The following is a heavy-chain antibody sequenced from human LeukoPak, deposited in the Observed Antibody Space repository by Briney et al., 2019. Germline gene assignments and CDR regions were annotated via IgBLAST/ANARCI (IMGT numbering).Heavy chain of an antibody. J-gene: IGHJ4*02. CDR3: ARDGDYVWGSYRRKGAFDY. CDR1: GYTFTGYY. CDR2: INPNSGGT. Sequence: ASVKVSCKASGYTFTGYYMHWVRQAPGQGLEWMGWINPNSGGTNYAQKFQGRVTMTRDTSISTAYMELSRLRSDDTAVYYCARDGDYVWGSYRRKGAFDYWGQGTPVTVSS. D-gene: IGHD3-16*02. V-gene: IGHV1-2*02.